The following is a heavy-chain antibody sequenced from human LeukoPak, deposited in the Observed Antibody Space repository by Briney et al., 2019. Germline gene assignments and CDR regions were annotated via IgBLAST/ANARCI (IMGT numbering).Heavy chain of an antibody. D-gene: IGHD3-10*01. J-gene: IGHJ4*02. CDR1: GYTFTGYY. V-gene: IGHV1-2*02. Sequence: ASVKVSCKASGYTFTGYYMHWVRQAPGQGLEWMGWINPNSGGTNYAQKSQGRVTMTRDTSISTAYMELSRLRSDDTALYYCAKVPYGSGTRGGFDYWGQGTLVTVSS. CDR3: AKVPYGSGTRGGFDY. CDR2: INPNSGGT.